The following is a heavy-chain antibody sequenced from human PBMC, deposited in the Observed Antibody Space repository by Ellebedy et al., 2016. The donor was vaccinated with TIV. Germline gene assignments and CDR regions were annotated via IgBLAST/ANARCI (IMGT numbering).Heavy chain of an antibody. J-gene: IGHJ4*02. V-gene: IGHV4-38-2*02. CDR3: ARYYYDSPEYFDY. CDR1: GYSISSDYY. D-gene: IGHD3-22*01. Sequence: SETLSLXXTVSGYSISSDYYWGWIRQPPGKGLEWIGSIYHSGSTYFNPSLSSRLTISVDTSKNQFSLKLSSVTAADTAVYYCARYYYDSPEYFDYWGQGTLVTVSS. CDR2: IYHSGST.